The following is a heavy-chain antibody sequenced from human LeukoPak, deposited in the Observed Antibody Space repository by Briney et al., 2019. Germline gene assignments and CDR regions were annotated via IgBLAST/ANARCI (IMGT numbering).Heavy chain of an antibody. V-gene: IGHV3-23*01. Sequence: GGSLRLSCAASGFTLSSYAMSWVRQAPGKGLEWDSAISGSGGSTFYADSVKGRFTISRDNSKSTLYLQMNSLRAEDAAVYHCAKMGGGSYLFYFDYWGQGTLVTVSS. CDR3: AKMGGGSYLFYFDY. CDR2: ISGSGGST. CDR1: GFTLSSYA. J-gene: IGHJ4*02. D-gene: IGHD1-26*01.